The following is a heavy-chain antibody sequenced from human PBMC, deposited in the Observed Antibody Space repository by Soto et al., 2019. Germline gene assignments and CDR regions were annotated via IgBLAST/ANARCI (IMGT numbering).Heavy chain of an antibody. CDR2: ISGSGGST. V-gene: IGHV3-23*01. J-gene: IGHJ4*02. CDR1: GFTFSSYA. CDR3: AVGGLLQYYFDY. Sequence: GGSLRLSCAASGFTFSSYAMSWVRQAPGKGLEWVSAISGSGGSTYYADSVKGRFTISRDNSKNTLYLQMNSLRAEDTAVYYCAVGGLLQYYFDYWGQGTLVTVSS. D-gene: IGHD2-15*01.